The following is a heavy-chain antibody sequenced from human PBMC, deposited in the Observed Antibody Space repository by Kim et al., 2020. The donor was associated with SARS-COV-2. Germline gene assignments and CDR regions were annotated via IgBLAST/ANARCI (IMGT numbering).Heavy chain of an antibody. CDR2: IYTSGST. J-gene: IGHJ4*02. CDR3: AREVTIFGVVIIVYYFDY. CDR1: GGSISSYY. V-gene: IGHV4-4*07. Sequence: SETLSLTCTVSGGSISSYYWSWIRQPAGKGLEWIGRIYTSGSTNYNPSLKSRVTMSVDTSKNQFSLKLSSVTAADTAVYYCAREVTIFGVVIIVYYFDYWGQGTLVTVSS. D-gene: IGHD3-3*01.